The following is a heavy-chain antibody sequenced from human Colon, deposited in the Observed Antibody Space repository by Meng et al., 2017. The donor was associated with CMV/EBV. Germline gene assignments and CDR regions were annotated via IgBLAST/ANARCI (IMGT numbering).Heavy chain of an antibody. D-gene: IGHD6-6*01. CDR3: AKTIAPGTLARPFDP. V-gene: IGHV3-23*01. J-gene: IGHJ5*02. CDR2: ISGNGINT. Sequence: GESLKISCAASGFDFKFYAMTWVRQAPGKGLEWVSLISGNGINTYYADSVKGRFTISRDHSRNTVFLQINSLRADDTAVYFCAKTIAPGTLARPFDPWGQGTLVTVSS. CDR1: GFDFKFYA.